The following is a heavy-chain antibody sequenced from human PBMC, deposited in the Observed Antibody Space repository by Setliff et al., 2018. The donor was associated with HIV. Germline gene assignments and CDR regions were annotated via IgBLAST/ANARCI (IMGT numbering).Heavy chain of an antibody. D-gene: IGHD3-10*01. CDR1: GGSVSSYS. CDR2: IHTSGST. V-gene: IGHV4-4*07. J-gene: IGHJ4*02. CDR3: ARDMVEYFGSGTSTYYLDF. Sequence: LSLTCAVFGGSVSSYSWSWIRQPADKGLEWIGRIHTSGSTNYNPSLKSRVTMSVDTSKNQFSLKLGSVTAADTAVYYCARDMVEYFGSGTSTYYLDFWGQGALVTVSS.